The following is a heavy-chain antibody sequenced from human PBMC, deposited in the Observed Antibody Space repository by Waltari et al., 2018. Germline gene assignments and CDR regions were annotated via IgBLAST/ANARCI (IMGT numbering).Heavy chain of an antibody. J-gene: IGHJ3*02. CDR3: ARNLEVVKAFDI. CDR1: GYSISSGYY. CDR2: IYHSGST. D-gene: IGHD2-21*01. Sequence: QVQLQESGPGLVKPSETLSLTCTVSGYSISSGYYWGWIRQPPGKGLEWIGSIYHSGSTYYNPSLKSRVTISVDTSKNQFSLKLSSVTAADTAVYYCARNLEVVKAFDIWGQGTMVTVSS. V-gene: IGHV4-38-2*02.